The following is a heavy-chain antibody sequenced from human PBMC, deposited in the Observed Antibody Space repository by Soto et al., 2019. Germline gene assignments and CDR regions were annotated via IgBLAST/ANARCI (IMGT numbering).Heavy chain of an antibody. CDR1: GFTFGTYS. V-gene: IGHV3-48*02. J-gene: IGHJ6*02. Sequence: GGSLRLSCAGSGFTFGTYSMNWVRQAAGKGLEWIAYISYDSDTIQYADFVKGRFTISRDNAKNSLYLQMNSLRDEDTAVYYCARLYYDYVWGQGTTVTVSS. CDR2: ISYDSDTI. CDR3: ARLYYDYV. D-gene: IGHD3-3*01.